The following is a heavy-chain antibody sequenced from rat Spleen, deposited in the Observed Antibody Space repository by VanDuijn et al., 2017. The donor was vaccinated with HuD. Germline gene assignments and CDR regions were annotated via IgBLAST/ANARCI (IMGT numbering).Heavy chain of an antibody. CDR1: GFTLSNYD. CDR3: TRGYYFDY. V-gene: IGHV5-25*01. J-gene: IGHJ2*01. CDR2: ISYEGSTT. Sequence: EVQLVESGGGLVQPGRSMKLSCAASGFTLSNYDMVWVRQAPTKGLEWVASISYEGSTTYYRDSVKGRFTYSRDNAKSTLYLQMGSLRSEDTATYYCTRGYYFDYWGQGVMVTVSS.